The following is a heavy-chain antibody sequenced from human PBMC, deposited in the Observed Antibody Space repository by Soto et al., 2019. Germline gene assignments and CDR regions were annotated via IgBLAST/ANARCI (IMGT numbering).Heavy chain of an antibody. Sequence: GGSLRLSCAASGFTFSSYAMSWVRQAPGKGLEWVSAISGSGGSTYYADSVKGRFTISRDNSKNTLYLQMNSLRAEDTAVYYCAKDFPRLRFLEWLSSSDHWGQGTLVTVSS. D-gene: IGHD3-3*01. V-gene: IGHV3-23*01. CDR2: ISGSGGST. CDR1: GFTFSSYA. J-gene: IGHJ4*02. CDR3: AKDFPRLRFLEWLSSSDH.